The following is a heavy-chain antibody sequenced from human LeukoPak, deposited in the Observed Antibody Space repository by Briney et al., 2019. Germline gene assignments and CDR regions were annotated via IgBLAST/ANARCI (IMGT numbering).Heavy chain of an antibody. Sequence: GGSLRLSCAASGFTFSSYSTNWVRQAPGKGLEWVSSISSSSSYIYHADSVKGRFTISRDNAKNSLYLQMNSLRAEDTAVYYCASGELGSGPDSFDYWGQGTLVTVSS. J-gene: IGHJ4*02. V-gene: IGHV3-21*01. CDR1: GFTFSSYS. CDR3: ASGELGSGPDSFDY. D-gene: IGHD2-15*01. CDR2: ISSSSSYI.